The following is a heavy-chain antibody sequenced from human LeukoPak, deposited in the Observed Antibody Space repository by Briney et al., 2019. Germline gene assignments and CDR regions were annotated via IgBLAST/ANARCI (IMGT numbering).Heavy chain of an antibody. CDR3: AKEGGYMYDYVGGSDY. J-gene: IGHJ4*02. CDR1: GFTFSSYG. D-gene: IGHD3-16*01. Sequence: GGSLRLSCAASGFTFSSYGMHWVRQAPGKGLEWVAFIRYDGSNKYYADSVKGRFTISRDDSKSTLQMNSLRVEDTAVYYCAKEGGYMYDYVGGSDYRGQGTLVTVSS. CDR2: IRYDGSNK. V-gene: IGHV3-30*02.